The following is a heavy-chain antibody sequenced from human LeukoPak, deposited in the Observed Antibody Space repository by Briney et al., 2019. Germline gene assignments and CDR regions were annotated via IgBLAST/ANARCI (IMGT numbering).Heavy chain of an antibody. CDR2: IIPILGIA. Sequence: SVKLSCKASGGTFSSYAFSWVRQAPGQGLEWVGRIIPILGIANYAQQFQGRVTITADKSTSTAYMELSSLRSEDTAVYYCARGGQQWLSTNYYYYGMDVWGQGTTVTVSS. CDR1: GGTFSSYA. J-gene: IGHJ6*02. CDR3: ARGGQQWLSTNYYYYGMDV. V-gene: IGHV1-69*04. D-gene: IGHD6-19*01.